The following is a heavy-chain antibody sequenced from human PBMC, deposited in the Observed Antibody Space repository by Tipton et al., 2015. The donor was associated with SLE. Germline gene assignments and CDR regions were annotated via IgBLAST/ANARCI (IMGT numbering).Heavy chain of an antibody. J-gene: IGHJ4*02. CDR1: GGSISSYY. CDR3: ARGQTGTGGVDY. D-gene: IGHD1-14*01. CDR2: IYYSGST. Sequence: TLSLTCTVSGGSISSYYWSWIRQPPGKGLEWIGYIYYSGSTNYNPSLKSRVTISVDTSKNQFSLKLSSVTAADTAVYYCARGQTGTGGVDYWGQGTLVTVSS. V-gene: IGHV4-59*01.